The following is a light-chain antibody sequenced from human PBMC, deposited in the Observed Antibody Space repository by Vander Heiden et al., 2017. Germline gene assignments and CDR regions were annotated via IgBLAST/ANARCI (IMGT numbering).Light chain of an antibody. CDR2: GAS. CDR3: QQYNNWPRT. Sequence: EIVMTQSPATLSVSPGERATLSCRASQSVSSNLAWYQQKPGQAPRLLIYGASTRATDIPARFSGSGSGTEFTLTISSLQSEDFAVYYSQQYNNWPRTFGQGTKVEIK. J-gene: IGKJ1*01. CDR1: QSVSSN. V-gene: IGKV3-15*01.